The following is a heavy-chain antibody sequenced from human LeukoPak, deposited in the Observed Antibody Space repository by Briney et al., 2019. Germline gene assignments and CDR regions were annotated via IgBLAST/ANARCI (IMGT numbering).Heavy chain of an antibody. Sequence: SGPTLVNPTQTLALTCTFSGFSLSTSGVGVGWIRQPPGKALEWLALIYWDDDKRYSPSLKSRLTITKDTSKNQVVLTMTNMDPVDTATYYCALPGGRGGNAYWYFDLWGRGTLVTVSS. CDR1: GFSLSTSGVG. CDR2: IYWDDDK. D-gene: IGHD3-10*01. J-gene: IGHJ2*01. CDR3: ALPGGRGGNAYWYFDL. V-gene: IGHV2-5*02.